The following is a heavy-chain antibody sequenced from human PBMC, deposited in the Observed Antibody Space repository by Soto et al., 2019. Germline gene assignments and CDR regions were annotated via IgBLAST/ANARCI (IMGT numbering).Heavy chain of an antibody. D-gene: IGHD2-2*01. CDR2: ISYDGSNK. Sequence: QVQLVESGGGVVQPGRSLRLSCAASGFTFSSYGMHWVRQAPGKGLEWVAVISYDGSNKYYADSVKGRFTISRDNSKNTLYLQMNSLRAEDTAVYYCAKPQTPRASHPLGYWGQGTLVTVSS. J-gene: IGHJ4*02. CDR3: AKPQTPRASHPLGY. V-gene: IGHV3-30*18. CDR1: GFTFSSYG.